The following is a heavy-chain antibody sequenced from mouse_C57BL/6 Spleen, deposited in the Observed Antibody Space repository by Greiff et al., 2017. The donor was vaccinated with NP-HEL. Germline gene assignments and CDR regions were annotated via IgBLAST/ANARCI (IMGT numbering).Heavy chain of an antibody. D-gene: IGHD1-1*01. Sequence: QVQLQQSGPELVKPGASVKISCKASGYAFSSSWMNWVKQRPGKGLEWIGRIYPGDGDTNYNGKFKGKATLTADKSSSTAYMQLSSLTSEDSAVYFCATGPYYYGSTWYFDVWGTGTTVTVSS. CDR2: IYPGDGDT. J-gene: IGHJ1*03. V-gene: IGHV1-82*01. CDR3: ATGPYYYGSTWYFDV. CDR1: GYAFSSSW.